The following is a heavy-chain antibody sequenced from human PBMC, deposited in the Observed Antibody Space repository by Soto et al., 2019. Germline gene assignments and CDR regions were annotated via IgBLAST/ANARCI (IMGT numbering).Heavy chain of an antibody. Sequence: QVQLQESGPGLVKPSETLSLTCTVSGGSISSYYWRWIRQPPGKGLEWIGYIYYSGSTNYNPSLKSRVTISVDTSKNQCSLKLSSVTAADTAVYYCASDPGLRFGRAFDIWGQGTMVTVSS. V-gene: IGHV4-59*01. CDR1: GGSISSYY. J-gene: IGHJ3*02. CDR3: ASDPGLRFGRAFDI. D-gene: IGHD5-12*01. CDR2: IYYSGST.